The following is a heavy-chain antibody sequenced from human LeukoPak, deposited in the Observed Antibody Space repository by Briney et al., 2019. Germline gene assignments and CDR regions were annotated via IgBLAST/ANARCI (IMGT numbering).Heavy chain of an antibody. Sequence: GGSLRLSCAASGFTFSSSAMNWVRPAPGKGLEWVSTVSGSGSSTYYADSVKGRFTISRDNSKTTLYLQMNSLRAEDTAVYYCAKSLTYNWNVDYWGQGTLVTVSS. D-gene: IGHD1-20*01. V-gene: IGHV3-23*01. J-gene: IGHJ4*02. CDR3: AKSLTYNWNVDY. CDR1: GFTFSSSA. CDR2: VSGSGSST.